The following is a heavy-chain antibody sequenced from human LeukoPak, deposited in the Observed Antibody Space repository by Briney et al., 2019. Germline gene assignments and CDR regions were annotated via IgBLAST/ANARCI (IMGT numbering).Heavy chain of an antibody. Sequence: NPSETLSLTCTVSGGSISSYYWSWLRQPPGKGLEWIGYIYYSGSTNYNPSLKSRVTISVDTSKNQFSLKLSSVTAADTAVYYCARGGSSQPVVDYWGQGTLVTVSS. CDR2: IYYSGST. CDR1: GGSISSYY. D-gene: IGHD1-26*01. J-gene: IGHJ4*02. CDR3: ARGGSSQPVVDY. V-gene: IGHV4-59*01.